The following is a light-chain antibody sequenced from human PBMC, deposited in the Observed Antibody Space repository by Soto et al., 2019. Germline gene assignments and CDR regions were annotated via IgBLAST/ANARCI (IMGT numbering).Light chain of an antibody. CDR3: MQALQTPWT. CDR2: LGS. Sequence: DIVMTQSPLSLPVTPGEPASISCRSSQSLLHSDGYIYLDWYLLRPGQSPQLLICLGSNRASGVPDRFSGSGSGTHFTLTISRVEAEDFGVYYCMQALQTPWTFGQGTRVEVK. J-gene: IGKJ1*01. V-gene: IGKV2-28*01. CDR1: QSLLHSDGYIY.